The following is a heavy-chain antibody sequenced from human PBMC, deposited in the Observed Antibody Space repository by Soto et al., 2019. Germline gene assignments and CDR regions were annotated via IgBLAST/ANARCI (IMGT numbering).Heavy chain of an antibody. CDR1: GFTFSNAW. Sequence: GGSLRLSCAASGFTFSNAWMNWVRQAPGKGLEWVGRIKSKTDGGTTDYAAPVKGRFTISRDDSKNTLYLQMNSLKTEDTAVYYCTTEVWMVRGVIIFDVRNGMDVWGQGTTVTVSS. CDR3: TTEVWMVRGVIIFDVRNGMDV. D-gene: IGHD3-10*01. J-gene: IGHJ6*02. V-gene: IGHV3-15*07. CDR2: IKSKTDGGTT.